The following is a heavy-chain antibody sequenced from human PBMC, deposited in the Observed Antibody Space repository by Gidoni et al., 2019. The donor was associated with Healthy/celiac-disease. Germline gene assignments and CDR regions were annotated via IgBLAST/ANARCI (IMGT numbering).Heavy chain of an antibody. CDR3: ANDNVQAARGNWFDP. D-gene: IGHD6-25*01. J-gene: IGHJ5*02. Sequence: EVQLVESGGGLVQPGRSLRLACAATGFTLDDYAMHWVRQAPGKGLDWFSCISWNSGSIGYADSVKGRFTISSDNAKNSLYLQMNSLRAEYTALYYCANDNVQAARGNWFDPWGQGTLVTVSS. V-gene: IGHV3-9*01. CDR1: GFTLDDYA. CDR2: ISWNSGSI.